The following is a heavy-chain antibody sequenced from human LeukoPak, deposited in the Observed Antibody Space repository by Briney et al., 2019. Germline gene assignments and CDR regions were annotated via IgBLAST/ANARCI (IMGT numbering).Heavy chain of an antibody. CDR2: IYYSGST. CDR1: GGSVSSGSYY. V-gene: IGHV4-61*01. D-gene: IGHD1-7*01. CDR3: ARDSITGTTRYYYGMDV. Sequence: SETLSLTCTVSGGSVSSGSYYWSWIRQPPGKGLERIGYIYYSGSTNYNPSLKSRVTISVDTSKNQFSLKLSSVTAADTAVYYCARDSITGTTRYYYGMDVWGQGTTVTVSS. J-gene: IGHJ6*02.